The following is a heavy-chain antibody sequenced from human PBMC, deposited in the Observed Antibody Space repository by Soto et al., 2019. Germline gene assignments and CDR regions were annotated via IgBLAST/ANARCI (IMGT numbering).Heavy chain of an antibody. CDR1: GGSISSGGYY. CDR3: ARDVGILTGPLGWFDP. V-gene: IGHV4-31*03. Sequence: SETLSLTCTASGGSISSGGYYWSWIRQHPGKGLEWIGYIYYSGSTYYNPSLKSRVTISVDTSKNQFSLKLSSVTAADTAVYYCARDVGILTGPLGWFDPWGQGTLVTVSS. CDR2: IYYSGST. J-gene: IGHJ5*02. D-gene: IGHD3-9*01.